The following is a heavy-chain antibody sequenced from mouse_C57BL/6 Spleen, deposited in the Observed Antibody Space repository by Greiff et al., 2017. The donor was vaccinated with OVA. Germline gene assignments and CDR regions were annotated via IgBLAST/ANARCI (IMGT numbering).Heavy chain of an antibody. CDR3: VRQDYGSSSYYAMDY. V-gene: IGHV10-1*01. Sequence: VKDRFTISRDDSESMLYLQMNNLKTEDTAMYYCVRQDYGSSSYYAMDYWGQGTSVTVSS. D-gene: IGHD1-1*01. J-gene: IGHJ4*01.